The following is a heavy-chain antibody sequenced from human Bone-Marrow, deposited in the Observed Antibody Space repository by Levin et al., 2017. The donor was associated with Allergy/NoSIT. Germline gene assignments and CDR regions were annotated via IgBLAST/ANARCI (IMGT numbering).Heavy chain of an antibody. D-gene: IGHD4-17*01. CDR2: ISGSGDST. CDR1: GFTFSSYA. CDR3: AKEIRTAVTNTNGFFDH. Sequence: GDSLKISCAASGFTFSSYAMNWVRRAPGKGLEWVSAISGSGDSTHYTDSVKGRFTISRDNSKNTLYLGMNSLRAEDTAVYYCAKEIRTAVTNTNGFFDHWGQGILVTVSS. J-gene: IGHJ4*02. V-gene: IGHV3-23*01.